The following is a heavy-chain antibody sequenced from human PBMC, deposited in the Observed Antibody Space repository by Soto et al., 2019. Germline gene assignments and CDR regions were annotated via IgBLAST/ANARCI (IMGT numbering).Heavy chain of an antibody. CDR1: GYTFNTYG. J-gene: IGHJ6*02. Sequence: GASVKVSCKTSGYTFNTYGINWVRQAPGQGLELMGWISAYDGKTTYAEKFQGRVTLTTDTSTSTAYMELRSLRSDDTAVYYCAREHMVRGVIDYYYYGMDVWGQGTTVTVSS. D-gene: IGHD3-10*01. CDR3: AREHMVRGVIDYYYYGMDV. CDR2: ISAYDGKT. V-gene: IGHV1-18*01.